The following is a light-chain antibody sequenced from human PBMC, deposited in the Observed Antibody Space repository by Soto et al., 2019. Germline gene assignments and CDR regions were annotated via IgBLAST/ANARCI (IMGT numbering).Light chain of an antibody. Sequence: DIQMTQAPSTLSGSVGDRVTITCRARQTISSWLAGYQQKPGKAPKLLIYKASPLKSGVPSTFSGSGSGTEFSLTISSLQPDDFATYYCQHYNSYSGAFGQGTNVDLK. CDR3: QHYNSYSGA. V-gene: IGKV1-5*03. CDR2: KAS. CDR1: QTISSW. J-gene: IGKJ1*01.